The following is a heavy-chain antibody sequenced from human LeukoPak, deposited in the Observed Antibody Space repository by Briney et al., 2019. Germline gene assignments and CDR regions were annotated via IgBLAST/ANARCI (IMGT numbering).Heavy chain of an antibody. CDR2: IYTSGST. Sequence: SETLSLTCTVSGGSISSYYWSWIRQPPGKGLEWIGYIYTSGSTNYNPSLKGRVTISVDTSKNQFSLKLSSVTAADTAVYYCARLSDTPTEYNWFDPWGQGTLVTVSS. V-gene: IGHV4-4*09. J-gene: IGHJ5*02. CDR1: GGSISSYY. CDR3: ARLSDTPTEYNWFDP. D-gene: IGHD1-14*01.